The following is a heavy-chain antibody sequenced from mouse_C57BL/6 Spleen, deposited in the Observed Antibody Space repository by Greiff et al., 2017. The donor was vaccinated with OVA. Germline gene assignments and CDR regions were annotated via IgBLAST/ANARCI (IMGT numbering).Heavy chain of an antibody. CDR1: GFTFSSYG. J-gene: IGHJ4*01. V-gene: IGHV5-6*02. Sequence: EVKLVESGGDLVKPGGSLKLSCAASGFTFSSYGMSWVRQTPDKRLEWVATISSGGSYTYYPDSVKGRFTLSRDNAKNTLYLQMSSLKSEDTAMYYCARRKAYYGYDGYAMDYWGQGTSVTVSS. D-gene: IGHD2-2*01. CDR2: ISSGGSYT. CDR3: ARRKAYYGYDGYAMDY.